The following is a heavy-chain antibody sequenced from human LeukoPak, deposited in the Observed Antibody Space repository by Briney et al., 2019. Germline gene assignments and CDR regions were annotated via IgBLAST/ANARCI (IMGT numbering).Heavy chain of an antibody. CDR1: GFTFSSYS. J-gene: IGHJ4*02. CDR2: ISSSSSTI. D-gene: IGHD1-1*01. V-gene: IGHV3-48*04. Sequence: PGGSLRLSCAASGFTFSSYSMNWVRQAPGKGLEWVSYISSSSSTIYYADSVKGRFTISRDNAKNSLYLQMNSLRAEDTAVYYCARRNGYFDYWGQGTLVTVSS. CDR3: ARRNGYFDY.